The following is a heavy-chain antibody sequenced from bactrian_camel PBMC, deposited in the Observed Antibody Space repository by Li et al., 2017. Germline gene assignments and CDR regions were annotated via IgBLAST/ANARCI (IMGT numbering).Heavy chain of an antibody. CDR2: INTGGSRP. CDR1: GFTFTNCW. Sequence: VQLVESGGGSVQAGGSLRLSCAVSGFTFTNCWMYWVRQAPGKGLEWVSSINTGGSRPYYADSVKGRFTISRDNAKNTLYLQLNSLKTEDTAMYYCANGGLYSDGGLAGQGTQVTVS. J-gene: IGHJ4*01. V-gene: IGHV3S1*01. D-gene: IGHD1*01.